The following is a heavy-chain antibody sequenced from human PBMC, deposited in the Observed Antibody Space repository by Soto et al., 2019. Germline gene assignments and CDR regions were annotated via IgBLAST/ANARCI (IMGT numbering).Heavy chain of an antibody. Sequence: ASVKVSCKVSGYTLTELSMHWVRQAPGKGLEWMGGFDPEDGETIYAQKFQGRVTMTEDTSTDTAYMELSSLRSEDTAVYYCVTDREYYYDSSGYYYNHYWGQGTLVTVSS. D-gene: IGHD3-22*01. CDR2: FDPEDGET. V-gene: IGHV1-24*01. CDR1: GYTLTELS. CDR3: VTDREYYYDSSGYYYNHY. J-gene: IGHJ4*02.